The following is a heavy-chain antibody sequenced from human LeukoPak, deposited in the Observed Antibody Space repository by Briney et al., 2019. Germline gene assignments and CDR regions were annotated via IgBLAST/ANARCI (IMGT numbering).Heavy chain of an antibody. J-gene: IGHJ4*02. CDR3: ARDLGYGAYEFAY. CDR1: GYTFIDYY. V-gene: IGHV1-2*04. Sequence: GASVRVSCKASGYTFIDYYIHWVRQAPGQGLEWLGRINPNSGGTNYAQKFQGWVTMTTDTSISTAYMELNRLRSDDTAVYFCARDLGYGAYEFAYWGQGTLVTVSS. D-gene: IGHD5-12*01. CDR2: INPNSGGT.